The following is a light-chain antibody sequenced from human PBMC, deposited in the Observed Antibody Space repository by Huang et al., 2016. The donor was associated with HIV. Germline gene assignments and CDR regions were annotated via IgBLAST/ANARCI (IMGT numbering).Light chain of an antibody. J-gene: IGKJ1*01. CDR1: QRVLKTSNNKNC. CDR2: WAS. Sequence: DIVVTQSPDSLALSLGGRAAINCTASQRVLKTSNNKNCLSWYQLKPGQPPKLLFYWASTRESGVPDRFSGSVSGTHFTLTIASLQAEDVAVYYCHQYYDTPQTFGQGTKVEVK. V-gene: IGKV4-1*01. CDR3: HQYYDTPQT.